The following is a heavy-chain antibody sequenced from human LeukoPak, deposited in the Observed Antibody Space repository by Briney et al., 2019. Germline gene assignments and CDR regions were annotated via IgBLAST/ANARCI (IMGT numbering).Heavy chain of an antibody. CDR1: GGSISSYY. D-gene: IGHD1-26*01. Sequence: SETLSLTCTVSGGSISSYYWSWIRQPPGKGLEWIGYIYYSGSTNYNPSLKSRVTISVDTSKNQFSLKLSSVTAADTAVYYCARGRNIVGDLDYWGQGTLVTVSS. CDR2: IYYSGST. CDR3: ARGRNIVGDLDY. V-gene: IGHV4-59*01. J-gene: IGHJ4*02.